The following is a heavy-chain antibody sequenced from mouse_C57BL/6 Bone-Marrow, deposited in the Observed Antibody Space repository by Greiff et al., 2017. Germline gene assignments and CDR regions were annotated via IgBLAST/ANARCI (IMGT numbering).Heavy chain of an antibody. V-gene: IGHV1-67*01. CDR3: ASPLSGWFAY. CDR2: ISTYYGDA. D-gene: IGHD6-5*01. Sequence: QVQLKESGPELVRPGVSVKISCKGSGYTFTDYAMHWVNQSHAKSLGWIGVISTYYGDASYNQKFKDQATMTVDKSSSTAYMELARLTSEDSAVYYCASPLSGWFAYWGQGTLVTVSA. CDR1: GYTFTDYA. J-gene: IGHJ3*01.